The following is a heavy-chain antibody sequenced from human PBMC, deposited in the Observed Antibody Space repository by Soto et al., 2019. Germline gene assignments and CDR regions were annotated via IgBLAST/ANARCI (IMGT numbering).Heavy chain of an antibody. CDR3: ARDGLLDRGVTNYFDY. Sequence: EVQLVESGGGLVQPGGSLRLSCAASGFSFSGYWMSWVRQAPGKGLEWVAKIKPDGLQKSYVDSVKGRFTISRDNAKNSLYLQMNNLRAEDTALYYCARDGLLDRGVTNYFDYWGQGTLVTVSS. CDR1: GFSFSGYW. J-gene: IGHJ4*02. CDR2: IKPDGLQK. V-gene: IGHV3-7*01. D-gene: IGHD3-10*01.